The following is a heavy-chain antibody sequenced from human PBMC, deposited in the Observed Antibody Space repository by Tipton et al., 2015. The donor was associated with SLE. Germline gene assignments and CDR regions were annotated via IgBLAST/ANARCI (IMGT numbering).Heavy chain of an antibody. CDR3: ARESFSGDSSGVHLRCAFDI. CDR1: GDSVSSNSAA. J-gene: IGHJ3*02. CDR2: TYYRSKWYN. D-gene: IGHD3-22*01. Sequence: GLVKPSQTLSLTCAISGDSVSSNSAAWNWIRQSPSRGLEWLGRTYYRSKWYNDYAVSVKSRITINPDTSKNQFSLQLNSVTPEDTAVYYCARESFSGDSSGVHLRCAFDIWAKGQWSPSLQ. V-gene: IGHV6-1*01.